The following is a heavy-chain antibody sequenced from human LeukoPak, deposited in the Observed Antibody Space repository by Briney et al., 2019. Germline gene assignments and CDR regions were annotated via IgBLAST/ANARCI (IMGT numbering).Heavy chain of an antibody. Sequence: GGSLRLSCAASGFTFSNAWMSWVRQAPGKGLEWVGRIKSKTDGGTTDYAAPVKGRFTISRDDSKNTLYLQMNTLKTEDTAVYFCATAGNTLLKVVVPFDSWGQGALVTVSS. CDR1: GFTFSNAW. J-gene: IGHJ4*02. CDR3: ATAGNTLLKVVVPFDS. V-gene: IGHV3-15*01. D-gene: IGHD2-2*01. CDR2: IKSKTDGGTT.